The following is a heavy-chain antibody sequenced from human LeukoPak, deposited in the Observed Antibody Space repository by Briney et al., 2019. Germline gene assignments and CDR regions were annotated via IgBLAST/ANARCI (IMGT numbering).Heavy chain of an antibody. CDR3: ARGVPSIAAPKFDP. CDR1: GASISSYY. J-gene: IGHJ5*02. Sequence: SETLSLTCTVSGASISSYYWSWIRQPPGKGLEWIGHIYDSGTTNYNPSLKTRVSMSVNSSKNQISLKLTSVTAADTAVYYCARGVPSIAAPKFDPWGQGTLVTVSS. D-gene: IGHD6-6*01. CDR2: IYDSGTT. V-gene: IGHV4-59*01.